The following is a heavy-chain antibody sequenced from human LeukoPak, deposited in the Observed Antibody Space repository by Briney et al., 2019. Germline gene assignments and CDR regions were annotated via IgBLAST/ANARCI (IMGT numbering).Heavy chain of an antibody. V-gene: IGHV3-23*01. CDR3: AKDGIVGATSTHFDY. CDR2: ISGSGGST. CDR1: GFTFSSYA. J-gene: IGHJ4*02. Sequence: GRSLSLSCAASGFTFSSYAMSWVRQAPGKGLEWVSAISGSGGSTYYADSVKGRFTISRDNSKNTLYLQMNSLRAEDTAVYYCAKDGIVGATSTHFDYWGQGTLVTVSS. D-gene: IGHD1-26*01.